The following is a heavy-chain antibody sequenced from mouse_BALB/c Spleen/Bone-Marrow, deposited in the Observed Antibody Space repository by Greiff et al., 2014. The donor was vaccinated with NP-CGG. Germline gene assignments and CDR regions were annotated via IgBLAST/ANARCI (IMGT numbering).Heavy chain of an antibody. CDR3: NYYGNTFDY. Sequence: QVQLQQSDAELVKPGASVKISCKASGYTFTDHAIHWVKQKPEQGLEWIGYISPGTGSIKYNEKFKDKVTLTADKSSSTAYMQLNSLTSEDSTVYFCNYYGNTFDYWGQGTTFTVSS. V-gene: IGHV1S53*02. D-gene: IGHD1-1*01. CDR2: ISPGTGSI. J-gene: IGHJ2*01. CDR1: GYTFTDHA.